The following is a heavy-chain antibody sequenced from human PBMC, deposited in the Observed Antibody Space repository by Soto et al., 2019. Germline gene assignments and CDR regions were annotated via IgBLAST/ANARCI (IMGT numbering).Heavy chain of an antibody. V-gene: IGHV3-23*01. D-gene: IGHD5-18*01. CDR3: VTHSWND. J-gene: IGHJ4*02. Sequence: EVQLLESGGGLVQPGGSLRLSCVVSGLTFSLADLSWVRQPPGKGLVWVSASGGSDLSTHYVDSVKGRFTISRDSSKNTLYLQMNSLSAEDTAVYYWVTHSWNDWGQGTLVTVSS. CDR2: SGGSDLST. CDR1: GLTFSLAD.